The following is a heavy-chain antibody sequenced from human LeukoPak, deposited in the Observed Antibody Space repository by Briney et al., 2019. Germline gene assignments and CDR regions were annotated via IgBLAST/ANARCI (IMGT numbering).Heavy chain of an antibody. V-gene: IGHV3-66*01. CDR1: TFTVNVKY. D-gene: IGHD4-23*01. J-gene: IGHJ4*02. Sequence: PGGSLRLSCTASTFTVNVKYMSWVRQAPGKGLEWVSVIYSDGSTYYADSVKGRFTISRDNSKNTLYLQMNSLRAEDTAVYYCARDLTYGGKRGYYFDYWGQGTLVTVSS. CDR3: ARDLTYGGKRGYYFDY. CDR2: IYSDGST.